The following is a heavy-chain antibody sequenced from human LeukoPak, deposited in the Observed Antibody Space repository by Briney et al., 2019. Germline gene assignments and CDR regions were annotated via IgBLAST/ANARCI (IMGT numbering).Heavy chain of an antibody. Sequence: PSETLSLTCTVSGDSISSNSYYWGWIRQPPGKGLEWIGTFYYSGSTYNNPSLKSRVTISVDTSKNQFSLNLSSVTAADTAAYYCASWAGDHFDYWGQGTLVTVSS. J-gene: IGHJ4*02. CDR3: ASWAGDHFDY. D-gene: IGHD7-27*01. CDR2: FYYSGST. CDR1: GDSISSNSYY. V-gene: IGHV4-39*01.